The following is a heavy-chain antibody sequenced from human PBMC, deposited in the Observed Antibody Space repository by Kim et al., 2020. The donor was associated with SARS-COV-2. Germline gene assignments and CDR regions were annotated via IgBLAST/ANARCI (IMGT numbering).Heavy chain of an antibody. J-gene: IGHJ6*02. D-gene: IGHD2-15*01. Sequence: YVDRVNGRFTISRDNSKGTLYLQMDSRRAEDTAVYYCAKLTPGSCYSAADVWGQGTTVTVSS. V-gene: IGHV3-23*01. CDR3: AKLTPGSCYSAADV.